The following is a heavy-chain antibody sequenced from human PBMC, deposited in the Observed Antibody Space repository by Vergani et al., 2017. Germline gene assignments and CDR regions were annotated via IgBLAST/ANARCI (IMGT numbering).Heavy chain of an antibody. D-gene: IGHD3-22*01. CDR3: AGPQGTSAYYYGGFDY. CDR1: GFTFSTYA. Sequence: VQLVASGGGVVQPGGSLRLSCAASGFTFSTYAMTWVRQAPGKGLEWVSNISSDGGSTYYADSVKGRFTISRDNSKNTLSLQMNSLTAEDTAIYYCAGPQGTSAYYYGGFDYWGQGILVTVSS. J-gene: IGHJ4*02. CDR2: ISSDGGST. V-gene: IGHV3-23*04.